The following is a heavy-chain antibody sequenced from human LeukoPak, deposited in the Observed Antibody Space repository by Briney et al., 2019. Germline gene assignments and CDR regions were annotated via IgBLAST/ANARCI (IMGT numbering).Heavy chain of an antibody. Sequence: SETLSLTCAVYGGSFSGYYWSWIRQPPGKGLEWIGEIKHSGSTNYNPSLKSRVTISVDTSKNQFSLKLSSVTAADTAVYYCAGRVRIAVAGHFDYWGQGTLVTVSS. CDR1: GGSFSGYY. D-gene: IGHD6-19*01. V-gene: IGHV4-34*01. CDR2: IKHSGST. J-gene: IGHJ4*02. CDR3: AGRVRIAVAGHFDY.